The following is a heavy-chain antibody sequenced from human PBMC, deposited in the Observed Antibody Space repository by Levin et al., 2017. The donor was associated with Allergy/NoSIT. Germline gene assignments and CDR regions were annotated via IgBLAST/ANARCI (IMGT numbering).Heavy chain of an antibody. D-gene: IGHD6-19*01. CDR1: GYTLTSYD. J-gene: IGHJ5*02. Sequence: ASVKVSCKASGYTLTSYDIHWVRQAAGQGLEWMGWMNPKNCDTGYAQKFQGRVTMTRNTSISTAYMELSSLRSEDTAVYYCAGRLKEAVAGPAWGQGTLVTVSS. V-gene: IGHV1-8*01. CDR3: AGRLKEAVAGPA. CDR2: MNPKNCDT.